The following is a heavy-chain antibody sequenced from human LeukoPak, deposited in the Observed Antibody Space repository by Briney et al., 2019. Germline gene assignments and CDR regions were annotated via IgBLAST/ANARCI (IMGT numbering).Heavy chain of an antibody. Sequence: PGGSLRLSCAASGFTFSVFAIHWDRQATGKGLKWVAVISSDGSIEYYADSVKGRFTISRDNSENTVYLQLNSLRPEDTAVYYCAAGGLRYFSRFDPWGQGTLVTVSS. J-gene: IGHJ5*02. V-gene: IGHV3-30*04. CDR3: AAGGLRYFSRFDP. CDR1: GFTFSVFA. D-gene: IGHD5-12*01. CDR2: ISSDGSIE.